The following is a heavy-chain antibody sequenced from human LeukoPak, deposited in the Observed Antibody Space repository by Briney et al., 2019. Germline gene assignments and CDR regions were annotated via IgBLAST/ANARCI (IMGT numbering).Heavy chain of an antibody. D-gene: IGHD5-12*01. V-gene: IGHV1-2*02. CDR1: GYTLTGYY. J-gene: IGHJ4*02. CDR3: ARDQGIVATIDY. CDR2: INPNSGGT. Sequence: ASVKVSCKASGYTLTGYYMHWVRQAPGQGLEWMGWINPNSGGTNYAQKLQGRVTMTTDTSTSTAYMELRSLRSDDTAVYYCARDQGIVATIDYWGQGTLVTVSS.